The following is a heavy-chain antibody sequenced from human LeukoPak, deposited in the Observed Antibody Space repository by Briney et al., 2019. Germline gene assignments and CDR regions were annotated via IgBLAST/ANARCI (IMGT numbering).Heavy chain of an antibody. D-gene: IGHD3-10*01. CDR1: GFNFSSYA. V-gene: IGHV3-23*01. CDR3: AKAVLLWFGEFKKYFDY. Sequence: GGSLRLSCAASGFNFSSYAMSWVRQAPGKGLEWVSPISGSGGSTYYADSVKGRFTISRDNSKNTVYLEMNSLRAEDTAVYYCAKAVLLWFGEFKKYFDYWGQGTLVTVSS. CDR2: ISGSGGST. J-gene: IGHJ4*02.